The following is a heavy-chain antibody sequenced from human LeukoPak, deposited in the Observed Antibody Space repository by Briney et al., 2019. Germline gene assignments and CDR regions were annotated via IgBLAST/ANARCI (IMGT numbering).Heavy chain of an antibody. J-gene: IGHJ6*02. CDR1: GGSISNYY. V-gene: IGHV4-59*01. CDR3: ARGGSSSDSYYHGLDV. D-gene: IGHD6-6*01. CDR2: IYYTGNT. Sequence: SGTLSLTCTVSGGSISNYYWSWIRQPPGKGLEWIGYIYYTGNTNYNPSLKSRVTISGDRSKNQYSLKLTSVTAADTAAYYCARGGSSSDSYYHGLDVWGQGTTVTVSS.